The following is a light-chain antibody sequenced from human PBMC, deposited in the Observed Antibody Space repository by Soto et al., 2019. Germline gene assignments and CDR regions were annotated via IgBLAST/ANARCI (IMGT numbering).Light chain of an antibody. Sequence: QSALTQPASVSGSPGQSITISCTGTSSDVGTYNNVSWYQQHPDKAPKLMIYGVSNRPSGIPNRFSGSKSGNTASLTISGLQAEDEADYYCNSYTTTSTVVFGGGTKVTVL. V-gene: IGLV2-14*01. J-gene: IGLJ3*02. CDR1: SSDVGTYNN. CDR2: GVS. CDR3: NSYTTTSTVV.